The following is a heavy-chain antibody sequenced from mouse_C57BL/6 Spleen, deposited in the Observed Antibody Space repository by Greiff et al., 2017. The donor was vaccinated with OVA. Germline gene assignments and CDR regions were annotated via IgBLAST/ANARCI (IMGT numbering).Heavy chain of an antibody. Sequence: QVQLKQPGTELVKPGASVKLSCTASGYTFTSYWMHWVKQRPGQGLEWIGNITPSNGGTNYNEKFKSKATLTVDKSSSTAYMQLINLTSDDSTVYYCAREITTAFYAMDYWGQGTSVTVSS. CDR2: ITPSNGGT. CDR3: AREITTAFYAMDY. D-gene: IGHD1-2*01. CDR1: GYTFTSYW. J-gene: IGHJ4*01. V-gene: IGHV1-53*01.